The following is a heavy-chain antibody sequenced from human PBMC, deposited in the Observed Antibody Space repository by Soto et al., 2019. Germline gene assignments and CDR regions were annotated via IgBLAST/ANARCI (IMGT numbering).Heavy chain of an antibody. D-gene: IGHD2-15*01. V-gene: IGHV2-5*02. CDR2: IYWDDDK. CDR3: AHRPTGGCSGGSCYSWFDP. Sequence: QITLKESGPTLVKPTQTLTLTCTFSGFSLSTSGVGVGWIRQPPGKALEWLELIYWDDDKRYSPSLKSRLTITKDTSKNQVVLTMTNMDPVDTATYYCAHRPTGGCSGGSCYSWFDPWGQGTLVTVSS. CDR1: GFSLSTSGVG. J-gene: IGHJ5*02.